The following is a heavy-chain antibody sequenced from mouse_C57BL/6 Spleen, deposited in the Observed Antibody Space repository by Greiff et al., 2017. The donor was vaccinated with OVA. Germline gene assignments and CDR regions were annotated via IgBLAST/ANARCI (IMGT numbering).Heavy chain of an antibody. CDR2: IYPRDGST. V-gene: IGHV1-85*01. J-gene: IGHJ1*03. CDR1: GYTFTSYD. CDR3: ARGPDYYGSRDWYFDV. D-gene: IGHD1-1*01. Sequence: QVHVKQSGPELVKPGASVKLSCKASGYTFTSYDINWVKQRPGQGLEWIGWIYPRDGSTKYNEKFKGKATLTVDTSSSTAYMELHSLTSEDSAVYFCARGPDYYGSRDWYFDVWGTGTTVTVSS.